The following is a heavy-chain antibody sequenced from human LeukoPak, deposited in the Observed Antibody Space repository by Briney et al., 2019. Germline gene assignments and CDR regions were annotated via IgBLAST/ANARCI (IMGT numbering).Heavy chain of an antibody. J-gene: IGHJ6*03. CDR1: GGTFSSHS. Sequence: SVKVSCKASGGTFSSHSISWVRQAPGQGLEWMGGIIPIFGTANYAQKFQGRVTITADESTSTAYMELSSLRSEDTAVYYCARDRITIFGVVIPINYYYYMDVWGKGTTVTVSS. CDR2: IIPIFGTA. D-gene: IGHD3-3*01. V-gene: IGHV1-69*01. CDR3: ARDRITIFGVVIPINYYYYMDV.